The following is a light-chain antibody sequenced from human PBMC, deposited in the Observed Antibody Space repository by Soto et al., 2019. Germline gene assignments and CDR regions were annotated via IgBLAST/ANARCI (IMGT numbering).Light chain of an antibody. CDR2: EVI. J-gene: IGLJ2*01. CDR1: SSDVGTYNL. V-gene: IGLV2-23*02. Sequence: QSALTQPASVSGSPGQSITISCTGSSSDVGTYNLVSWYQHHPGKAPKLMISEVIKRPSGVSNRCSGSKSGNTASLTISGLQAEDEADDYCCSSAGSSIFVFGGGTKLTVL. CDR3: CSSAGSSIFV.